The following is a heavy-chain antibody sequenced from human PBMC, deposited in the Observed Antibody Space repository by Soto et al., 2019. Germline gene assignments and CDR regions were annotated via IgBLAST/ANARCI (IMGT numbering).Heavy chain of an antibody. CDR1: GGSISSGGYY. J-gene: IGHJ6*02. V-gene: IGHV4-31*03. D-gene: IGHD3-22*01. Sequence: QVQLQESGPGLVKPSQTLSLTCTVSGGSISSGGYYWSWIRQHPGKGLEWIGYIYYSGSTYYNPALERRVTISVDTSKNQFSLKLSSVTAADTAVYYCARDRVVITRVAYYYYGMDVWGQGTTVTVSS. CDR3: ARDRVVITRVAYYYYGMDV. CDR2: IYYSGST.